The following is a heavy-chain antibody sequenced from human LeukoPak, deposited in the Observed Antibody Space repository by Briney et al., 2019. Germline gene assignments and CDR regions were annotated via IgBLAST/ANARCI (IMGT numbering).Heavy chain of an antibody. CDR2: INPNSGGT. Sequence: ASVKVSCKASGYTFTGYYMHWVRQAPGQGLEWMGWINPNSGGTNYAQKFQGRVTMIRDTPISTAYMELSRLRSDDTAVYYCAREDRTGIVVVPAVVDYWGQGTLVTVSS. D-gene: IGHD2-2*01. J-gene: IGHJ4*02. CDR1: GYTFTGYY. CDR3: AREDRTGIVVVPAVVDY. V-gene: IGHV1-2*02.